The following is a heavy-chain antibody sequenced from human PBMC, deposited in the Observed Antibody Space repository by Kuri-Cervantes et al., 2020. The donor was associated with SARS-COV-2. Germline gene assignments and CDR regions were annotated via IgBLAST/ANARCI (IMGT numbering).Heavy chain of an antibody. CDR1: GFTFSSYA. CDR3: ARDRGAKHIVVVIANGAFDI. J-gene: IGHJ3*02. Sequence: GESLKISCAASGFTFSSYAMHWVRQAPGKGLEWVAVISYDGSNKYYADSVKGRFTISRDNSKNTLYLQMNSLRAEDTAVYYCARDRGAKHIVVVIANGAFDIWGQGTMVTVSS. CDR2: ISYDGSNK. V-gene: IGHV3-30*04. D-gene: IGHD2-21*01.